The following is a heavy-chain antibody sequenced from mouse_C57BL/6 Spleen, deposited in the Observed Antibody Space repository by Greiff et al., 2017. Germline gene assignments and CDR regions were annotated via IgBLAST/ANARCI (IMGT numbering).Heavy chain of an antibody. V-gene: IGHV1-42*01. CDR2: INPSTGGT. Sequence: VQLQQSGPELVKPGASVKISCKASGYSFTGYYMNWVKQSPEKSLEWIGEINPSTGGTTYNQKFKAKATLTVDKSSSTAYMQLKSLTSEDSAVXYCARSGYDYDAWFAYWGQGTLVTVSA. J-gene: IGHJ3*01. CDR1: GYSFTGYY. D-gene: IGHD2-4*01. CDR3: ARSGYDYDAWFAY.